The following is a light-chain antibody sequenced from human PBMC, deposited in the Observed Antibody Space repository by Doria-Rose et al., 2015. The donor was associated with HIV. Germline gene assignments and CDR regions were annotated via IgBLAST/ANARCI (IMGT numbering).Light chain of an antibody. V-gene: IGKV1-39*01. CDR2: AAS. CDR3: QQTYSSPPWT. CDR1: QTVSTY. Sequence: DIRVTQSPSSLSASIGDRVTITCRASQTVSTYLNWFQQEPGKAPKLLIYAASRLQSGVPSRFSGSGSGTDFTLTISGLQPGDFATYYRQQTYSSPPWTFGQGTKVEMK. J-gene: IGKJ1*01.